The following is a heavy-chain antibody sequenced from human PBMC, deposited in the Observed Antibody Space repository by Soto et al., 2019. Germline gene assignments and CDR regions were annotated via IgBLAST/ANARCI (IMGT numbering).Heavy chain of an antibody. CDR1: GDSISSSNYF. V-gene: IGHV4-39*01. CDR2: IFYSGST. J-gene: IGHJ6*02. D-gene: IGHD3-10*01. CDR3: ARHRGPYGMDV. Sequence: PSETLSLTCTVSGDSISSSNYFWGWIRQPPGKGLEWIGTIFYSGSTYYNPSLKSRVTISVDTSKNQFSLKLSSVTAADTAVYYCARHRGPYGMDVWGQGTTVTVSS.